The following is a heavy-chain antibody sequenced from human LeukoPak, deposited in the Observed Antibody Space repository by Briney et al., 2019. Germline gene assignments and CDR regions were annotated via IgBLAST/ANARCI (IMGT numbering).Heavy chain of an antibody. J-gene: IGHJ3*02. D-gene: IGHD5-18*01. CDR3: ARTVDTAMANDAFDI. Sequence: GESLKISCKGSGYRFTSYWISWVRQIPGKGLEWRGRIDPSDSYTNYSPSFQGHVTISADKSISTAYLQWSSLKASDTAMYYCARTVDTAMANDAFDIWGQGTMVTVSS. CDR1: GYRFTSYW. CDR2: IDPSDSYT. V-gene: IGHV5-10-1*01.